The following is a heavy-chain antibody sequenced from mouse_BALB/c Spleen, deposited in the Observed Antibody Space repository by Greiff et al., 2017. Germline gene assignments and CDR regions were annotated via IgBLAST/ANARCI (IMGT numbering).Heavy chain of an antibody. CDR2: INPSNGGT. CDR1: GYTFTSYY. J-gene: IGHJ3*01. D-gene: IGHD2-3*01. V-gene: IGHV1S81*02. Sequence: QVQLQQSGAELVKPGASVKLSCKASGYTFTSYYMYWVKQRPGQGLEWIGGINPSNGGTNFNEKFKSKATLTVDKSSSTAYMQLSSLTSEDSAVYYCTREGGYYSFAYWGQGTLVTVSA. CDR3: TREGGYYSFAY.